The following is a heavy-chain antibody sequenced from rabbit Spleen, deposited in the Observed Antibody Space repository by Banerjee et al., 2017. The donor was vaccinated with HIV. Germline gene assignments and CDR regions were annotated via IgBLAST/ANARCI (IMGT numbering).Heavy chain of an antibody. V-gene: IGHV1S47*01. CDR2: IDPIFGRT. CDR3: ARDLAGVIGWNFSL. D-gene: IGHD4-1*01. J-gene: IGHJ4*01. Sequence: QEQLVESGGGLVQPGGSLKLSCKASGFDFSNYGVSWVRQTPGKGLEWIGYIDPIFGRTYYASWVDGRFTISRHNAQNTLYLQLSSLTAADTATYFCARDLAGVIGWNFSLWGQGTLVTVS. CDR1: GFDFSNYG.